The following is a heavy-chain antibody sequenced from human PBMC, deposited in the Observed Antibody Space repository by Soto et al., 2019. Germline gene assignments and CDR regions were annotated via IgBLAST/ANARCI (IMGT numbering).Heavy chain of an antibody. CDR1: GITFTKAW. Sequence: EVQLVESGGGLVKPGGSLRLSCAVSGITFTKAWMSWVRQAPGKGLEWVGRIKSKTDGGTPDYAAPVKGRFTISRDDSKNTLFLQMNSLKTEDTAVYYCSTEAYSSNDIWYRASLGGQGTLVTVSS. CDR2: IKSKTDGGTP. J-gene: IGHJ4*02. CDR3: STEAYSSNDIWYRASL. D-gene: IGHD2-8*01. V-gene: IGHV3-15*01.